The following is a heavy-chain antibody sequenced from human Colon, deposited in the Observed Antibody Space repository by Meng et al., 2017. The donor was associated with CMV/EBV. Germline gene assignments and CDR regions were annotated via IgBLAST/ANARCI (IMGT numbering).Heavy chain of an antibody. CDR1: GFIFRNFE. V-gene: IGHV3-23*01. J-gene: IGHJ4*02. D-gene: IGHD1-1*01. CDR3: ATGQDRYHY. CDR2: LTPSGDST. Sequence: GGSLRLSCEASGFIFRNFEMNWVRQAPGKGLEWVSALTPSGDSTFYADSVKGRFTISRDNSKNTLHLQMNSLGAEDTAVYYCATGQDRYHYWGQGTLVTVSS.